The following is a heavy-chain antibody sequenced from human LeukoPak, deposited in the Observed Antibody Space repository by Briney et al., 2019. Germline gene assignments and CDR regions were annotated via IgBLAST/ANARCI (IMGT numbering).Heavy chain of an antibody. Sequence: SETLSLTCAVYGGSFSGYYWSWIRQPPGKGLEWIGEINHSGSINYNPSLKSRVTISVDTSKNQFSLKLSSVTAADTAVYYCARGASLRFRQSRYGGNSFDYWGQGTLVTVSS. CDR1: GGSFSGYY. V-gene: IGHV4-34*01. CDR3: ARGASLRFRQSRYGGNSFDY. CDR2: INHSGSI. J-gene: IGHJ4*02. D-gene: IGHD4-23*01.